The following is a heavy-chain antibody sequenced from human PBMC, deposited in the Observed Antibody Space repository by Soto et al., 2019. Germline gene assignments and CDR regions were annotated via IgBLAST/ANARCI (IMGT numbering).Heavy chain of an antibody. V-gene: IGHV1-69*08. CDR3: ATEDYSSSWYAGAFDI. CDR2: IIPILGIA. J-gene: IGHJ3*02. CDR1: GGTFSSYT. D-gene: IGHD6-13*01. Sequence: QVQLVQSGAEVKKPGSSVKVSCKASGGTFSSYTISWVRQAPGQGLEWMGRIIPILGIANYAQKFQGRVTITADKSTSTAYMELSSLRSEDTAVYYCATEDYSSSWYAGAFDIWGQGTMVTVSS.